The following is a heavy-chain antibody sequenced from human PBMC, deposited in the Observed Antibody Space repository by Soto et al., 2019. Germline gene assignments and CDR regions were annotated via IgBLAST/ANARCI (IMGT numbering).Heavy chain of an antibody. CDR2: ISAHNGNT. CDR1: GYTFTSYG. CDR3: ARGRYGDY. J-gene: IGHJ4*02. D-gene: IGHD1-1*01. V-gene: IGHV1-18*01. Sequence: QVHLVQSGAEVKKPGASVKVSCKASGYTFTSYGITWVRQAPGQGLEWMGWISAHNGNTDYAQKLQGRVIVTRDTFTSTAYMELRSLISDDTAVYYCARGRYGDYWGQGALVTVS.